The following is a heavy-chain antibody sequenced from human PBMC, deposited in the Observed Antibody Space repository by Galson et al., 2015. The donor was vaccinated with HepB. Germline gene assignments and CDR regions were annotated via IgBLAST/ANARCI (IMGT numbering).Heavy chain of an antibody. J-gene: IGHJ4*02. Sequence: SLRLSCAASGLTVSNSYMSWVRQTPGKGLEWVSVISGGGGTYYADSVKDRFTVSRDISKNTLFLQMNSLRVEDTAVYYCARLLPVAGTVAYFDYWGQGALVTVSS. V-gene: IGHV3-66*01. CDR1: GLTVSNSY. CDR2: ISGGGGT. CDR3: ARLLPVAGTVAYFDY. D-gene: IGHD6-19*01.